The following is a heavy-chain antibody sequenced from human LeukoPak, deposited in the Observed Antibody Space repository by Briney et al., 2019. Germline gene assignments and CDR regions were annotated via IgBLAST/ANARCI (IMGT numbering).Heavy chain of an antibody. V-gene: IGHV1-18*01. J-gene: IGHJ4*02. CDR2: ISAYNGDT. Sequence: ASVKVSCKASGYTFTSYGISWVRQAPGQGLEWMGWISAYNGDTNYAQKLQGRVTMTTDTSTSTAYMELRSLRSDDTAVYYCARVGGFSSVYCSGGSCYPRPFDYWGQGTLVTVSS. CDR1: GYTFTSYG. D-gene: IGHD2-15*01. CDR3: ARVGGFSSVYCSGGSCYPRPFDY.